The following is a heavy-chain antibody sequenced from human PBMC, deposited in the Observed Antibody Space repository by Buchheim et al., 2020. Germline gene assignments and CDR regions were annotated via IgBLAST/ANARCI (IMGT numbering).Heavy chain of an antibody. CDR1: VFTFSSYW. CDR3: ARDHPCGSSSCGFFDY. D-gene: IGHD6-6*01. V-gene: IGHV3-7*01. CDR2: IKQYGSET. J-gene: IGHJ4*02. Sequence: EVQLVESGGGLVQPGGSLRLSCAASVFTFSSYWMSWVRQAPGKVLEWVANIKQYGSETYYFYSVKGRFTISRDNAKNSLYLQMNSLRAEDTAVYYCARDHPCGSSSCGFFDYWGQGTL.